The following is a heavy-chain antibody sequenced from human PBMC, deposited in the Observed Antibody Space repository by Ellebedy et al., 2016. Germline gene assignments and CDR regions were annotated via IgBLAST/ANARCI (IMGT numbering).Heavy chain of an antibody. CDR1: GYTLTELS. D-gene: IGHD3-10*01. J-gene: IGHJ6*02. CDR2: FDPEDGET. CDR3: ASTKELLWFGENGMDV. Sequence: ASVKVSXKVSGYTLTELSMHWVRQAPGKGLEWMGGFDPEDGETIYAQKFQGRVTMTEDTSTDTAYMELSSLRSEDTAVYYCASTKELLWFGENGMDVWGQGTTVTVSS. V-gene: IGHV1-24*01.